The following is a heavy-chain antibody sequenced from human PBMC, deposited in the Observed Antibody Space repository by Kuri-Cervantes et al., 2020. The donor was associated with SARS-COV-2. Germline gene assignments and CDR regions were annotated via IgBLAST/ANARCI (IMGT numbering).Heavy chain of an antibody. CDR3: VRDGDHWNFDY. D-gene: IGHD1-1*01. CDR1: GFTFSSYS. J-gene: IGHJ4*02. CDR2: ISSSSSYI. Sequence: GGSLRLSCAASGFTFSSYSMNWVRQAPGKGLEWVSSISSSSSYIYYADSVKGRFTISRDSAKNMLFLQMNSLRAEDTAVYYCVRDGDHWNFDYWGQGTLVTVSS. V-gene: IGHV3-21*01.